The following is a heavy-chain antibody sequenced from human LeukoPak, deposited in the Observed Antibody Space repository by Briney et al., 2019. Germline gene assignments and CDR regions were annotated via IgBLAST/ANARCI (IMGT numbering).Heavy chain of an antibody. J-gene: IGHJ4*02. CDR3: ARAYRPYYYGSGSYYRGYYFDY. Sequence: SETLSLTCAVSGYSIGSGYYWAWIRQPPGKGLEWIGSIYHSGSTYYNPSLKSRVTISVDRSRNQFSLKLSSVTAADTAVYYCARAYRPYYYGSGSYYRGYYFDYWGQGTLATVSS. CDR2: IYHSGST. CDR1: GYSIGSGYY. V-gene: IGHV4-38-2*01. D-gene: IGHD3-10*01.